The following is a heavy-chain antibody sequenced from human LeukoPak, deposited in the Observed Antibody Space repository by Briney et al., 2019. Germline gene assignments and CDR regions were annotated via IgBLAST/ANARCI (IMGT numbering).Heavy chain of an antibody. V-gene: IGHV1-46*01. CDR3: ARVPVGASWLDAFDI. D-gene: IGHD1-26*01. J-gene: IGHJ3*02. CDR1: GYTLTSYY. Sequence: ASVKVSCKASGYTLTSYYIHWVRQAPGQGLEWMGIINPSGGSTSHAQKFQGRVTMASDTSTSTVYMELSSLRSEDTAVYYCARVPVGASWLDAFDIWGQGTMVTVSS. CDR2: INPSGGST.